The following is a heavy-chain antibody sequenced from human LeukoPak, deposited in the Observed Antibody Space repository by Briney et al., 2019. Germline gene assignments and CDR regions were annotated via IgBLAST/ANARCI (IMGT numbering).Heavy chain of an antibody. V-gene: IGHV3-53*01. J-gene: IGHJ4*02. CDR2: IYSGGST. CDR3: ARYTHSSGFDY. D-gene: IGHD6-19*01. CDR1: GLIVSSNY. Sequence: GGSLRLSCATSGLIVSSNYMSWVRQAPGKGLEWVSVIYSGGSTYYADSVKGRFTISRDNSKNTLYLQMNSLRAEDTAVYYCARYTHSSGFDYWGQGTLVTVSS.